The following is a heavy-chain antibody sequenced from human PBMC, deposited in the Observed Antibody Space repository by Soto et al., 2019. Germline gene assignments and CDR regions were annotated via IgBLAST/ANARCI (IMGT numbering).Heavy chain of an antibody. CDR1: GASISSYY. CDR3: AGPHISASYVPFDY. CDR2: IYDRGST. Sequence: QVQLQESGPGLVKPSETLSLTCTVSGASISSYYWSWIRQPPGKGLEWIGYIYDRGSTNYNPSLESRVTMSVDTSRNQFSLRLSSVTAADTAVYFCAGPHISASYVPFDYWGQGTLVTVSS. V-gene: IGHV4-59*01. D-gene: IGHD6-25*01. J-gene: IGHJ4*02.